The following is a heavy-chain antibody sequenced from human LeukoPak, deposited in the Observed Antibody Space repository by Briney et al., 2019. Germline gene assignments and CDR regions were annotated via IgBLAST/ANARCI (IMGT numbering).Heavy chain of an antibody. CDR3: AKDLGDQWLGNYYYYGLDV. Sequence: GGALRLLWAASGFPFRTYSINLVRQASRKGLEWGSYICNSSSTIYYADSVKGRFTISRDNAKNSLYLQMNSLRAEDTALYYCAKDLGDQWLGNYYYYGLDVWGQGTTVTVSS. V-gene: IGHV3-48*01. CDR2: ICNSSSTI. CDR1: GFPFRTYS. D-gene: IGHD6-19*01. J-gene: IGHJ6*02.